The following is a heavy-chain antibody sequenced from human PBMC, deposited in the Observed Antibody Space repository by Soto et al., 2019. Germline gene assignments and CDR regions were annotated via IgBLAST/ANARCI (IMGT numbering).Heavy chain of an antibody. V-gene: IGHV3-30*18. CDR3: AKDYGTTMIVARISAY. CDR2: ISYDGSHK. Sequence: PGGSLRLSCAASGFTFSNYGMHWVRQAPGKGLEWVAVISYDGSHKYYADSVKGRFTISRDNSKNTLYLQMNSLRAEDTAVYYCAKDYGTTMIVARISAYWGQGTLVTVSS. J-gene: IGHJ4*02. CDR1: GFTFSNYG. D-gene: IGHD3-22*01.